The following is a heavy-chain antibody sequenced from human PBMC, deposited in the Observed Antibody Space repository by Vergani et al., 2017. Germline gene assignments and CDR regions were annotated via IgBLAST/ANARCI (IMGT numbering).Heavy chain of an antibody. CDR3: ARDRRGTVTRGYYYGMDV. Sequence: QVQLQESGPGLVKPSETLSLTCTVSGGSISSYYWSWIRQPPGKGLEWSGYIYYSGSTNYNPSLKSRVTISVDTSKNQFSLKLSSVTAADTAVYYCARDRRGTVTRGYYYGMDVWGQGTTVTVSS. CDR1: GGSISSYY. CDR2: IYYSGST. J-gene: IGHJ6*02. D-gene: IGHD4-17*01. V-gene: IGHV4-59*01.